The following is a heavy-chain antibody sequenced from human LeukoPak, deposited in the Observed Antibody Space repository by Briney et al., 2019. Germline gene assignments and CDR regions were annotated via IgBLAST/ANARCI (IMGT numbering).Heavy chain of an antibody. CDR1: GITLSNYG. J-gene: IGHJ4*02. CDR3: ARRGFVIRSLLLVGFHKEAYHFDY. V-gene: IGHV3-23*01. D-gene: IGHD2-2*01. Sequence: GGSLRLSCAVSGITLSNYGMSWVRQAPGKGLEWVAGLSGSAGGTNYADPAKGRFTISRDNAKNTLYLQMSSLRAEDTAVYFCARRGFVIRSLLLVGFHKEAYHFDYWGQGALVTVSS. CDR2: LSGSAGGT.